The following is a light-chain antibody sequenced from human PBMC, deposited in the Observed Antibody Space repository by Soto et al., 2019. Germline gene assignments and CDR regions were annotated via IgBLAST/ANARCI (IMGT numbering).Light chain of an antibody. J-gene: IGKJ1*01. CDR3: QQYGTAPRT. Sequence: EVMLTQSQGTLSLSPGERATLSCRASQSIFSNYLAWYQQKSGQAPRLLIYCASNRATGIPDRFSGSGSGADFTLTISRLEPEDFAVYYCQQYGTAPRTFGQGTKVEFK. V-gene: IGKV3-20*01. CDR1: QSIFSNY. CDR2: CAS.